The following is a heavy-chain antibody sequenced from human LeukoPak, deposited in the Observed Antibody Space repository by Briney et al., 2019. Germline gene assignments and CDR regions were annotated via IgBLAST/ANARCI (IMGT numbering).Heavy chain of an antibody. CDR1: GGSFSGYY. CDR3: ARGRRNVICSSTSCYTLGYFDY. CDR2: INHSGST. D-gene: IGHD2-2*02. J-gene: IGHJ4*02. V-gene: IGHV4-34*01. Sequence: PSETLSLTCAVYGGSFSGYYWSWIRQPPGKGLEWIGEINHSGSTNYNPSLKSRVTIPVDTSKNQFSLKLSSVTAADTAVYYCARGRRNVICSSTSCYTLGYFDYWGQGTLVTVSS.